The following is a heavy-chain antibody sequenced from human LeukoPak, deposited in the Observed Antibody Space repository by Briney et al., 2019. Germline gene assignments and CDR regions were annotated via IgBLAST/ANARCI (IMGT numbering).Heavy chain of an antibody. D-gene: IGHD3-10*01. J-gene: IGHJ4*02. CDR2: ISGSGGST. CDR1: GFTFSSYA. V-gene: IGHV3-23*01. CDR3: ATQYGSGSYEFDY. Sequence: GGSLRLSCAASGFTFSSYAMSWVRQAPGKGLEWVSAISGSGGSTYYADSVKGRFTISRDNSKNTLYLQMDSLRAEDTAVYYCATQYGSGSYEFDYWGQGTLVTVSS.